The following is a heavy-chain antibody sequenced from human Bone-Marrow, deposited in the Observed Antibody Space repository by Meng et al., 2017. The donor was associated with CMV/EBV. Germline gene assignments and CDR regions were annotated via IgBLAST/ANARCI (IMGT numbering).Heavy chain of an antibody. V-gene: IGHV4-34*01. Sequence: LNCAVYGGYFRGYYWRWIRQPPGKGLEWIGEIKHSGDTNYNPSLKSRVTISLDMSKNQFSLNLKSVTAADTAVYFCARDEEGILGHWGQGTLVTVSS. D-gene: IGHD3-16*01. CDR1: GGYFRGYY. CDR3: ARDEEGILGH. J-gene: IGHJ4*02. CDR2: IKHSGDT.